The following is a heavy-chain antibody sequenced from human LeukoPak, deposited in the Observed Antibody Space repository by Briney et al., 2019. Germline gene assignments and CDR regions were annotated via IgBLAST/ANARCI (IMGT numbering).Heavy chain of an antibody. V-gene: IGHV3-23*01. J-gene: IGHJ4*02. CDR2: ISGSGGTT. D-gene: IGHD4-11*01. CDR1: GVTFSSYA. CDR3: AAVSTDFDY. Sequence: TGGSLRLSCAVSGVTFSSYAMSWVRQAPGKGLEWVSLISGSGGTTYYADSVKGRFTISRDNSKNTLYLQMTSLRAEDTALYYCAAVSTDFDYWGQGSLVTVSS.